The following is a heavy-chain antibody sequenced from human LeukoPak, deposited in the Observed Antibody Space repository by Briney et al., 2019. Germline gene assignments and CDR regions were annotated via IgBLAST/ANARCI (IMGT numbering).Heavy chain of an antibody. CDR1: GFTFDDYA. V-gene: IGHV3-9*01. D-gene: IGHD1-1*01. CDR3: ASEKYNWYDGGAFDV. CDR2: ISWNSAGI. Sequence: GGSLRLSCAASGFTFDDYAMHWVRQAPGKGLEWVSGISWNSAGIGCADSVKGRFTISRDNAKNSLYMEMNSLRVEDTAVYYCASEKYNWYDGGAFDVWGKGTTVTVSS. J-gene: IGHJ6*04.